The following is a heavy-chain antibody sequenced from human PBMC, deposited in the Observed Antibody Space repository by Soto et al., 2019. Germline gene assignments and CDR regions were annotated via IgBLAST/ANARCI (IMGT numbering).Heavy chain of an antibody. CDR3: ACSYYDFWSGYSSRYYYGMDV. CDR2: IIPIFGTA. D-gene: IGHD3-3*01. CDR1: GGTFSSYA. J-gene: IGHJ6*02. V-gene: IGHV1-69*01. Sequence: QVQLVQSGAEVKKPGSSVKVSCKASGGTFSSYAISWVRQAPGQGLEWMGGIIPIFGTANYAQKFQGRVTITADESTRTAYMELSSLRSEDTAVYYCACSYYDFWSGYSSRYYYGMDVWGQGTTVTVSS.